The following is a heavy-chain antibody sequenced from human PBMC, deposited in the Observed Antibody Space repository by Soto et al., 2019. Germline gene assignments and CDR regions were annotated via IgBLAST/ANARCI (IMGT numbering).Heavy chain of an antibody. CDR3: ARNNGNFRADP. V-gene: IGHV3-33*01. CDR2: IYYDGGNK. CDR1: GFTFSRYG. Sequence: GGSLRLSCAATGFTFSRYGMHWVLQAPGKGLEWVAIIYYDGGNKYYADSVKGRFTISRDNSNNMVYLQMNSLRAENTALYYYARNNGNFRADPWGQGTLVTVSS. D-gene: IGHD2-8*01. J-gene: IGHJ5*02.